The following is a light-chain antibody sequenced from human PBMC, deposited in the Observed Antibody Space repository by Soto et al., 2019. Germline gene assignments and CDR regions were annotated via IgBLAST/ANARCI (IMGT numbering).Light chain of an antibody. Sequence: QAVVTKPASVSGSPGQSITISCTGTSSDVGGYNYVSWYQQHPGKAPKPMIYEVSNRPSGVSNRFSGSKSGNTASLTISGLQAEDEADYYCSSYTSSSTYVFGTGTKLTVL. CDR2: EVS. CDR3: SSYTSSSTYV. V-gene: IGLV2-14*01. J-gene: IGLJ1*01. CDR1: SSDVGGYNY.